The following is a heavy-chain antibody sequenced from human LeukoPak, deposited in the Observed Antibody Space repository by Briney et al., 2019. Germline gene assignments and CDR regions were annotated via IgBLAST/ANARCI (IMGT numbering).Heavy chain of an antibody. J-gene: IGHJ1*01. CDR2: IYSGGTT. V-gene: IGHV3-53*05. D-gene: IGHD2-2*01. Sequence: GGSLRLSCAASGFIVSSNYMSWVRRAPGKGLEWVSVIYSGGTTYYADSVKGRFTISRDNSKNTVELEMFSLRTEDTAVYYCAKEPNSFTSGWYFQDWGQGALVIVSS. CDR1: GFIVSSNY. CDR3: AKEPNSFTSGWYFQD.